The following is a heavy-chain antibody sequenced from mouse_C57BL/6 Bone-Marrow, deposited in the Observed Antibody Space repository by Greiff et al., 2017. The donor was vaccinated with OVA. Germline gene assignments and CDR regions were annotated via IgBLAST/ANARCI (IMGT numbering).Heavy chain of an antibody. CDR2: IRSKSNNYAT. CDR1: GFSFNTYS. D-gene: IGHD2-4*01. V-gene: IGHV10-1*01. J-gene: IGHJ1*03. CDR3: VRGLPWYVDV. Sequence: EVQGVESGGGLVQPKGSLKLSCAASGFSFNTYSMNWVRQAPGKGLEWVARIRSKSNNYATYYAYSVKDRFTISRDYSESMLYLKMNNMITEDTAMDYCVRGLPWYVDVWGKGTTVTVSS.